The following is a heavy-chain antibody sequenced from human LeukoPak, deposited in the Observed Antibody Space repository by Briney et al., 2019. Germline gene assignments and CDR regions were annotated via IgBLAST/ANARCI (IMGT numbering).Heavy chain of an antibody. V-gene: IGHV1-69*06. D-gene: IGHD3-10*01. Sequence: ASVKVSCKASGGTFSSYAISWVRQAPGQGLEWMGGIIPIFGTANYAQKFQGRVTITADKSTSTAYMELSSLRSEDTAVYYCARVEWFGRITMGRVDAFDIWGQGTMVTVSS. CDR1: GGTFSSYA. CDR3: ARVEWFGRITMGRVDAFDI. CDR2: IIPIFGTA. J-gene: IGHJ3*02.